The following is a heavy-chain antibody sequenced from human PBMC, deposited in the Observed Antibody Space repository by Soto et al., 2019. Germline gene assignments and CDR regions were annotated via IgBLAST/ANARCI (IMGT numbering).Heavy chain of an antibody. J-gene: IGHJ4*02. CDR2: ISYDGSNK. CDR3: AKVDYSGSYFDS. CDR1: GFTFSSYG. Sequence: QVQLVESGGGVVQPGRSLRLSCAASGFTFSSYGMHWVRQAPGKGLEWVAVISYDGSNKYYADSVKGRFTISRDNSKNTLYLQMNSLRADDTAVYYCAKVDYSGSYFDSWGQGTLVTVSS. D-gene: IGHD1-26*01. V-gene: IGHV3-30*18.